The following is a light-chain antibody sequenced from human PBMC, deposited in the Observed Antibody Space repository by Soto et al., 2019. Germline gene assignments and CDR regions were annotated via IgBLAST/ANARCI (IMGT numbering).Light chain of an antibody. V-gene: IGLV2-14*01. Sequence: QSALTQPASVSGSLGQSITISCTGTSSDVGAYNYVSWYQQQPGKAPKLMISEVSNRPSGVSNRFSGSKSGNTASLIISGLPAEDEADYYCCSFTRITTYVFGTGTKVTVL. CDR3: CSFTRITTYV. CDR2: EVS. J-gene: IGLJ1*01. CDR1: SSDVGAYNY.